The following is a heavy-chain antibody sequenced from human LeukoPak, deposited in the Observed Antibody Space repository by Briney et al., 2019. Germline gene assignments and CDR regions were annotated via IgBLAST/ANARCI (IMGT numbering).Heavy chain of an antibody. CDR2: INADGSVT. J-gene: IGHJ4*02. CDR3: AKERGWSFYFEY. V-gene: IGHV3-74*01. Sequence: GGSLRLSCAASGFTFGSSWMHWVRQVPGKGLVWVSRINADGSVTNYADSVKGRFTVSRDNAKNTLYLQMNSLKDEDAAFCYCAKERGWSFYFEYWGRGALVTVSS. D-gene: IGHD6-19*01. CDR1: GFTFGSSW.